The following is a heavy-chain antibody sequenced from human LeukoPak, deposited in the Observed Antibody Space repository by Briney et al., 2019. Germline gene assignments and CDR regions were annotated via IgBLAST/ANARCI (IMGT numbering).Heavy chain of an antibody. CDR1: GGSISSSSYY. J-gene: IGHJ6*02. Sequence: SETLSLTCTVSGGSISSSSYYWGWIRQPPGKGLEWIGEIYHSGSTNYNPSLKSRVTISVDKSKNQFSLKLSSVTAADTAVYYCARDLGYCSGGSCYSDVQYGMDVWGQGTTVTVSS. CDR2: IYHSGST. D-gene: IGHD2-15*01. CDR3: ARDLGYCSGGSCYSDVQYGMDV. V-gene: IGHV4-39*07.